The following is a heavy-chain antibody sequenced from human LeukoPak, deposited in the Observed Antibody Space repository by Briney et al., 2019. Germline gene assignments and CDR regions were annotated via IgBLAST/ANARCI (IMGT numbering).Heavy chain of an antibody. CDR1: GYTFTSSG. V-gene: IGHV1-18*01. CDR2: ISNYNGNT. CDR3: ARDERRVASPPFDY. Sequence: ASVTLPCKASGYTFTSSGISWVRQAPGQGLEWLAWISNYNGNTNYAQNLQGRVTVTADTSTSTAYMELRSLRSDDTAVYYCARDERRVASPPFDYWGQGTLVTVSS. J-gene: IGHJ4*02.